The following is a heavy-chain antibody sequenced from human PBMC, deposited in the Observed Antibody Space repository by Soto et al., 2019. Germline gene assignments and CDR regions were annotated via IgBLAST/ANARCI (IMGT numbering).Heavy chain of an antibody. J-gene: IGHJ4*01. CDR1: GYTFTDYY. Sequence: ASLKVSGKASGYTFTDYYMHWVRQAPGQGLEWMGWINPNSGGTRYAQKFQGRVTMTRDTSISTAYMELSGLRSNDTAVYYCSRIYFTITYCYPFEYSGPRTPVTVS. D-gene: IGHD2-8*01. V-gene: IGHV1-2*02. CDR2: INPNSGGT. CDR3: SRIYFTITYCYPFEY.